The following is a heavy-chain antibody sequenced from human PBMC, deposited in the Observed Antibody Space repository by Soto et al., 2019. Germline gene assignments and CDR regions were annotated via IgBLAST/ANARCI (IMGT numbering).Heavy chain of an antibody. Sequence: EVQLVESGGGLVQPGGSLRLSSAASGFTFSSYWMSWVRQAPGKGLEWVANIKQDGSEKYYVDSVKGRFTLSRDNAKNSLHLQMNSLRAEDTAIYFCARVAYSYGWIYDYWGQGTLVTVSS. CDR1: GFTFSSYW. CDR3: ARVAYSYGWIYDY. V-gene: IGHV3-7*01. J-gene: IGHJ4*01. D-gene: IGHD6-19*01. CDR2: IKQDGSEK.